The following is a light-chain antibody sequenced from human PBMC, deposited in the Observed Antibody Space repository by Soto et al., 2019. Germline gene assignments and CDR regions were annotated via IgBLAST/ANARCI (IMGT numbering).Light chain of an antibody. V-gene: IGKV1-39*01. J-gene: IGKJ4*01. CDR3: QKYDSAPLT. CDR2: AAS. CDR1: QSISSY. Sequence: EIPMTESRASLSASLGDRVTITCRASQSISSYLNWYQQKPGKAPNLLIYAASSLQSGVPSRFSGSGSGTEFTLTISSLQPEDFATYYCQKYDSAPLTFGGRTKVDIK.